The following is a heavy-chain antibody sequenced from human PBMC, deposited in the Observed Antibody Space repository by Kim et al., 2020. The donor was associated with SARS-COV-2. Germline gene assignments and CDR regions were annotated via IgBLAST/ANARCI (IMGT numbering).Heavy chain of an antibody. V-gene: IGHV4-39*07. J-gene: IGHJ4*02. Sequence: SETLSLTCTVSGGSISSSSYYWGWIRQPPGKGLEWIGSIYYSGSTYYNPSLKSRVTISVDTSKNQFSLKLSSVTAADTAVYYCARDLTGRATSYYFDYWGQGTLVTVSS. CDR3: ARDLTGRATSYYFDY. CDR1: GGSISSSSYY. CDR2: IYYSGST. D-gene: IGHD2-15*01.